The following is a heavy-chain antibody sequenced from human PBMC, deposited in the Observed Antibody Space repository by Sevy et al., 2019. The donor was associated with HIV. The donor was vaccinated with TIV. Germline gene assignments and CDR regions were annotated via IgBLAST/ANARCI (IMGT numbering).Heavy chain of an antibody. V-gene: IGHV3-48*02. CDR2: ISSSSSTI. Sequence: GGSLRLSCAASGFTFSSYSMNWVRQAPGKGLEWVSYISSSSSTIYYADSVKGRFTISRDNAKNSLYLQMNSLREEDTGVDYWARDWGGGGLRYFDWLLFHDAFDIWGQGTMVTVSS. D-gene: IGHD3-9*01. J-gene: IGHJ3*02. CDR3: ARDWGGGGLRYFDWLLFHDAFDI. CDR1: GFTFSSYS.